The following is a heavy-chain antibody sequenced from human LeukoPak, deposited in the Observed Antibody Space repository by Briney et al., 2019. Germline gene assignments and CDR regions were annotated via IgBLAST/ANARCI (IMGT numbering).Heavy chain of an antibody. CDR2: VSGYDGRT. J-gene: IGHJ3*02. CDR1: GYSFASYG. D-gene: IGHD4-11*01. V-gene: IGHV1-18*01. Sequence: ASVKVSCKASGYSFASYGISWVRQAPGQGLQWMGWVSGYDGRTNYAQNLKGRVTVTAETSTSTVYMELRSLRSDDTAIYYCARDYYNDYEDTFDIWGQGTMVTVSS. CDR3: ARDYYNDYEDTFDI.